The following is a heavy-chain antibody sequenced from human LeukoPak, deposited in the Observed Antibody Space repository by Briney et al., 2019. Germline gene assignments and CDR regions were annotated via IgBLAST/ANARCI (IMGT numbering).Heavy chain of an antibody. Sequence: SQTLSLTCAISGDSVSSNSAAWNWIRQSPSRGLEWLGRTYYRSKWYNDYAVSVKSRITINPDTSKNQFSLQLNSVTPEDTAVYYCARAGYSSGWPGAPSHYYYYMDVWGKGTTVTVSS. V-gene: IGHV6-1*01. CDR1: GDSVSSNSAA. J-gene: IGHJ6*03. D-gene: IGHD6-19*01. CDR3: ARAGYSSGWPGAPSHYYYYMDV. CDR2: TYYRSKWYN.